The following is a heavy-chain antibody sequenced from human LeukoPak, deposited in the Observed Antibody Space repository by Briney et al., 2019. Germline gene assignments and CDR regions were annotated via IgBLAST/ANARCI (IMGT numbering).Heavy chain of an antibody. CDR2: IYPSDSDT. V-gene: IGHV5-51*01. CDR3: AVVRYSGYEFDY. J-gene: IGHJ4*02. D-gene: IGHD5-12*01. Sequence: GESLKISCKGSGYTFTTNWIGWVRQMPGKGLEWLGIIYPSDSDTRYSPPFQGQVTISAGKSISTAYLQWSSLKASDTAMYYCAVVRYSGYEFDYWGQGTLVTVSS. CDR1: GYTFTTNW.